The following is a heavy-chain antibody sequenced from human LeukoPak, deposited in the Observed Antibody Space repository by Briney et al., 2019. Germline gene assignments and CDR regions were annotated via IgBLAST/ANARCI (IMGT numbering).Heavy chain of an antibody. J-gene: IGHJ4*02. CDR3: AKDRLGYCGNHFDF. CDR2: ISGSGGST. Sequence: PGGSLRLSCAVSGFTFSSFAMSWVRQAPGKGLEWVSLISGSGGSTYHADSVKGRFTISRDNSKNTLYLQMNSLRAEDTAIYYCAKDRLGYCGNHFDFWGQGTLVTVSS. CDR1: GFTFSSFA. V-gene: IGHV3-23*01. D-gene: IGHD2-21*02.